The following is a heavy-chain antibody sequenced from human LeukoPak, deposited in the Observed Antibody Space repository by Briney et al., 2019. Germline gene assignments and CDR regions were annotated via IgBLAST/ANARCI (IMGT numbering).Heavy chain of an antibody. J-gene: IGHJ6*02. CDR1: GYTLTELS. D-gene: IGHD2-2*02. V-gene: IGHV1-24*01. CDR3: ATGTPYCGSASCYSSYGMDV. CDR2: FDPEDGET. Sequence: ASVKVSRKVSGYTLTELSMHWVRQAPGKGLGWMGGFDPEDGETIYAQKFQGRVTMTEDTSTDTAYMELSSLRSEDTAVYYCATGTPYCGSASCYSSYGMDVWGQGTTVTVSS.